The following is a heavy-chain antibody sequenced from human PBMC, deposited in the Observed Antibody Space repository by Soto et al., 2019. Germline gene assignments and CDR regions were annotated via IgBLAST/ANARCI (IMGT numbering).Heavy chain of an antibody. J-gene: IGHJ4*02. CDR2: IWFDETNK. CDR3: ARDYSSYGPFDY. V-gene: IGHV3-33*01. Sequence: GGSLRLSCAASGFTFSRYAMHWVRQAPGKGLEWVAVIWFDETNKYYVDSVRGRFTISRDNSKNTLYLQMNSLRAEDTAVYYCARDYSSYGPFDYWGQGTLVTVSS. D-gene: IGHD5-18*01. CDR1: GFTFSRYA.